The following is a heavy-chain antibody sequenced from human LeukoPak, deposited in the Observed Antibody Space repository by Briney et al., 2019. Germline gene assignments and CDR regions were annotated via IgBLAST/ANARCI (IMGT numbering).Heavy chain of an antibody. CDR1: TFIFSDYS. CDR3: ATSYGSGSYYDHYYYGMDV. V-gene: IGHV3-21*01. Sequence: GGSLRLSCAASTFIFSDYSMTWVRQAPGKGLEWVSSISSSSTNIYYADSVRGRFTISRDNAKKSLYLQMNSLRAEDTAVYYCATSYGSGSYYDHYYYGMDVWGQGTTVIVSS. J-gene: IGHJ6*02. D-gene: IGHD3-10*01. CDR2: ISSSSTNI.